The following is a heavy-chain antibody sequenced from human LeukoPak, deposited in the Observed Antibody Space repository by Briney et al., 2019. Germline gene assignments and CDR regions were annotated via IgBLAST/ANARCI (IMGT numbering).Heavy chain of an antibody. J-gene: IGHJ3*02. CDR1: GGSISSYY. CDR2: IYYSGST. D-gene: IGHD3-9*01. Sequence: SETLSLTCTVSGGSISSYYWSWIRQPPGKGLEWIGYIYYSGSTNYNPSLKSRVTISVDTSKNQFSLKLSSVTAADTAVYYCARNDILRDASDIWGQGTMVTVSS. V-gene: IGHV4-59*08. CDR3: ARNDILRDASDI.